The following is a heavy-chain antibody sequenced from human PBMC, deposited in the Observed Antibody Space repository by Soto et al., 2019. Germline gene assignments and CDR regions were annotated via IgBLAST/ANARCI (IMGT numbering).Heavy chain of an antibody. CDR2: ISNDGSQT. CDR3: ARDPYFDYMYATPDY. D-gene: IGHD3-16*01. J-gene: IGHJ4*02. CDR1: GFIFSSFA. Sequence: VPLAESGGDVVQPGRSLRLSCAASGFIFSSFALHWVRQTPDKGLEWVAFISNDGSQTYYADSVKGRFTISRDNSNNSLTLQMDRLRPEDTARYYCARDPYFDYMYATPDYWGQGTLVAVSS. V-gene: IGHV3-30-3*01.